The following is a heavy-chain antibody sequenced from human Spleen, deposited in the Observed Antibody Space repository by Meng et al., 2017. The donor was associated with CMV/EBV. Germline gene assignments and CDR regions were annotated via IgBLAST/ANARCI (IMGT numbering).Heavy chain of an antibody. CDR2: INPIFGTA. V-gene: IGHV1-69*05. CDR3: ARETQNRYNWKNPYYYGMDV. CDR1: GGTFSSYA. D-gene: IGHD1/OR15-1a*01. Sequence: SVKVSCKASGGTFSSYAISWVRQAPGQGLEWMGGINPIFGTANYAQKFQGRVTITTDESTSTAYMELSSLRSEDTAVYYCARETQNRYNWKNPYYYGMDVWGQGTTVTVSS. J-gene: IGHJ6*02.